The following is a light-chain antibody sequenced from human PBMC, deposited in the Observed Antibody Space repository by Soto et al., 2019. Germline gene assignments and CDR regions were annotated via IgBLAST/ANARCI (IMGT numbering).Light chain of an antibody. Sequence: QSVLTQPASVSGSPGQSITISCTGTSSDVGGYNYVSWYQQHPGKAPKLMIYEVSSRPSGVSNRFSGSKSGNTASLTISGIQAEEEADYSCSSYTRSRTYVIFGGRTQLTV. CDR2: EVS. J-gene: IGLJ2*01. CDR3: SSYTRSRTYVI. V-gene: IGLV2-14*01. CDR1: SSDVGGYNY.